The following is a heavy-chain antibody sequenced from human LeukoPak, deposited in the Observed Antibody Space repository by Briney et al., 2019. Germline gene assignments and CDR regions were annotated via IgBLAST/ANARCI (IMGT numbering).Heavy chain of an antibody. CDR1: GFTFSSYA. J-gene: IGHJ4*02. V-gene: IGHV3-23*01. CDR3: ASRGYQLLIPFDY. D-gene: IGHD2-2*01. CDR2: ISGSGGST. Sequence: PGGSLRLSCAASGFTFSSYAMSWVRQAPGKGLQWVSTISGSGGSTYYADSVKGRFTISRDNSKNTLYLQMNSLRAEDTAVYYCASRGYQLLIPFDYWGQGTLVTVSS.